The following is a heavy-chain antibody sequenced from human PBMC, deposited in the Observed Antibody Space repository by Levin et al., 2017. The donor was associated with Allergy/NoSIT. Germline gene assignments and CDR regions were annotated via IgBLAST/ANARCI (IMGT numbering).Heavy chain of an antibody. CDR1: GFTFSSYG. CDR2: IWYDGSNK. V-gene: IGHV3-33*01. J-gene: IGHJ6*02. Sequence: GESLKISCAASGFTFSSYGMHWVRQAPGKGLEWVAVIWYDGSNKYYADSVKGRFTISRDNSKNTLYLQMNSLRAEDTAVYYCARVKMVVAATNQGDYYYYGMDVWGQGTTVTVSS. CDR3: ARVKMVVAATNQGDYYYYGMDV. D-gene: IGHD2-15*01.